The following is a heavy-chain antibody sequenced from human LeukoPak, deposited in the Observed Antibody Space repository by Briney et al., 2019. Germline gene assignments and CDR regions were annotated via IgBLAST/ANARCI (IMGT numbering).Heavy chain of an antibody. CDR1: GYTFTSYG. J-gene: IGHJ3*02. CDR2: ISAYNGNT. V-gene: IGHV1-18*01. D-gene: IGHD1-26*01. CDR3: ARDRRVGARDAFDI. Sequence: ASEKVSCKASGYTFTSYGISWVRQAPGQGLEWMGWISAYNGNTNYAQKLQGRVTMTTDTSTSTAYMELRSLRSDDTAVYYCARDRRVGARDAFDIWGQGTMVTVSS.